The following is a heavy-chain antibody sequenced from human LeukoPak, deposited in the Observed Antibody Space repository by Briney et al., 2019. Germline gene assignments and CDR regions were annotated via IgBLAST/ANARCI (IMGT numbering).Heavy chain of an antibody. CDR1: GFTVSSNE. D-gene: IGHD3-16*01. CDR2: ISGGST. V-gene: IGHV3-38-3*01. J-gene: IGHJ4*02. Sequence: GGSLRLSCAASGFTVSSNEMSWVRQAPGKGLEWVSSISGGSTYYADSRKGRFTISRDNSKNTLYLQMNSLRAEDTAVYYCAKRGGRFDYWGQGTLVTVSS. CDR3: AKRGGRFDY.